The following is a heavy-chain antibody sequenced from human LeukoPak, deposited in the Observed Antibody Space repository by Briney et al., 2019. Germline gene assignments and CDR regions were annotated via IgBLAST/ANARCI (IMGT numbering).Heavy chain of an antibody. CDR1: GFTFSNYA. J-gene: IGHJ3*01. CDR3: GRDPNGDYGGAFDF. V-gene: IGHV3-23*01. CDR2: ITGSGGGT. Sequence: GGSLRLSCAASGFTFSNYAMTWVRLAPGKGLEWVSSITGSGGGTSYADSVKCRFTTSRDNSKNTLYLQMNSLRAEDTAIYYCGRDPNGDYGGAFDFWGQGTLVTVSS. D-gene: IGHD4-17*01.